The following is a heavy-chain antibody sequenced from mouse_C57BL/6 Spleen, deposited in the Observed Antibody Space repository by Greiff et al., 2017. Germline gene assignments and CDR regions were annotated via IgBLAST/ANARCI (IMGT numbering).Heavy chain of an antibody. CDR3: TRYAMDD. CDR1: GYTFTDYE. Sequence: VPLQQSGAELVRPGASVTLSCKASGYTFTDYEMHWVQPTPVHGLAWIGAIDPETGGTSYNQKFTSKAILTAAKSSSTAYRELRSLTSEDSAVYYCTRYAMDDWGQGTSVTVSS. CDR2: IDPETGGT. V-gene: IGHV1-15*01. J-gene: IGHJ4*01.